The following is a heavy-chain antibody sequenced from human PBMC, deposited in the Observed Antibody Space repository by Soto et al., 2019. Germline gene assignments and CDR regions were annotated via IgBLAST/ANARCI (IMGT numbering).Heavy chain of an antibody. CDR2: IYYSGST. D-gene: IGHD1-26*01. CDR3: ARGFLNADSGSSYYYYYGMDV. V-gene: IGHV4-59*01. Sequence: PSETLSLTCTVSGGSISSYYWSWIRQPPGKGLEWIGYIYYSGSTNYNPSLKSRVTISVDTSKNQFSLKLSSVTAADTAVYYCARGFLNADSGSSYYYYYGMDVWGQGTTVTVSS. CDR1: GGSISSYY. J-gene: IGHJ6*02.